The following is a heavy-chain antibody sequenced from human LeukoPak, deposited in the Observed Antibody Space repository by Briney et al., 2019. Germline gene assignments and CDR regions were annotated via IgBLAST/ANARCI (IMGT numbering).Heavy chain of an antibody. CDR2: ISSSGSTI. D-gene: IGHD2-8*01. CDR3: ARDEGYCTNGVPMPCYNWFDP. CDR1: GFTFRDYY. J-gene: IGHJ5*02. V-gene: IGHV3-11*01. Sequence: GGSLRLSCAASGFTFRDYYMSWIRQAPGKGLEWVSYISSSGSTIYYADSVKGRFTISRDNAKNSLYLQMNSLRAEDTAVYYCARDEGYCTNGVPMPCYNWFDPWGQGTLVTVSS.